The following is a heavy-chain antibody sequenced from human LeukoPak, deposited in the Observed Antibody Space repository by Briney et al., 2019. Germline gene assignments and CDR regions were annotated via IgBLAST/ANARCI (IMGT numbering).Heavy chain of an antibody. CDR3: ARDAYSRSYYWFDP. V-gene: IGHV4-4*07. Sequence: PSETLSLTCTVSGGSISSYYWSWIRQPAGEGLEWIGRIYSSGSTSYNPSLQSRVTISVDKSKNQFSLKLASVTAADTAVYYCARDAYSRSYYWFDPWGQGTLVTVSS. J-gene: IGHJ5*02. CDR2: IYSSGST. D-gene: IGHD6-13*01. CDR1: GGSISSYY.